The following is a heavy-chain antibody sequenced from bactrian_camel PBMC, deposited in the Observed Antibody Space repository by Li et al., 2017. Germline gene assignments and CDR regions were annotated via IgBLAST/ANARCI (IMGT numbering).Heavy chain of an antibody. D-gene: IGHD3*01. CDR3: VADRRLLFRLLVSEGCERGEADLGY. Sequence: QLVESGGGLVQPGGSLRLSCAASGFTFSSYSMSWVRQAPGKGLEWVSFIDGGGGSTYYADSVKGRFTISRDNDKNTVYLQMNSLKPEDTAVYYCVADRRLLFRLLVSEGCERGEADLGYWGQGTQVTVS. CDR1: GFTFSSYS. CDR2: IDGGGGST. V-gene: IGHV3S35*01. J-gene: IGHJ6*01.